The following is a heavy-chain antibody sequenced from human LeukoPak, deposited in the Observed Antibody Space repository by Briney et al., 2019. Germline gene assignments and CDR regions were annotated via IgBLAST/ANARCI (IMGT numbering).Heavy chain of an antibody. CDR1: GFTFSSYA. J-gene: IGHJ4*02. D-gene: IGHD2-2*01. CDR3: ARVPGGYCSSTSCPYYFDY. Sequence: GRSLRLSCAASGFTFSSYAMHWVRQVPGKGLEWVAVISYDGSNEYYADSVKGRFTVSRDNSKSTLYLQMNSLRAEDTAVYSCARVPGGYCSSTSCPYYFDYWGQGTLVTVSS. V-gene: IGHV3-30*01. CDR2: ISYDGSNE.